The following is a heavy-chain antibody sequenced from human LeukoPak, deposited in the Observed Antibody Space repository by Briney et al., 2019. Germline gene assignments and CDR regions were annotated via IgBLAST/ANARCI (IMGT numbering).Heavy chain of an antibody. CDR1: GFTFSGYS. Sequence: GGSLRLSCAASGFTFSGYSMNWVRQAPGKGLEWVSSISSSSSYIYYADSVKGRFTISRDNAKNSLYLQMNSLRAEDTAVYYCAREYYDYVWGSYRYSDYWGQGTLVTVSS. V-gene: IGHV3-21*01. CDR2: ISSSSSYI. J-gene: IGHJ4*02. CDR3: AREYYDYVWGSYRYSDY. D-gene: IGHD3-16*02.